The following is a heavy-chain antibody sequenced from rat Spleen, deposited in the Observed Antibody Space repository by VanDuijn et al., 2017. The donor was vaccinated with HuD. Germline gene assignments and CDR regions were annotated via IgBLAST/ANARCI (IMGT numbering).Heavy chain of an antibody. CDR1: GFTFSNYY. J-gene: IGHJ2*01. V-gene: IGHV5-25*01. CDR2: ISTGGGNT. Sequence: EVQLVESGGGLVQPGRSLKLSCAALGFTFSNYYMAWVRQAPTKGLEWVASISTGGGNTYYPDSAKGRFTISRDNAQNTLYLQMKSLRSEDTATYYCSNNWELYYWGQGVKVTVSS. CDR3: SNNWELYY. D-gene: IGHD5-1*01.